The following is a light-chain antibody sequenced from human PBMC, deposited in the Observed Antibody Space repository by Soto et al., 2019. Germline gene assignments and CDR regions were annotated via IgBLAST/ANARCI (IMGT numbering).Light chain of an antibody. J-gene: IGKJ1*01. CDR1: QSVSSSY. V-gene: IGKV3-20*01. Sequence: EIELTQSPGTLSLSPGERATLSCRASQSVSSSYLAWYQQKPGQAPRLLIYGASSRATGIPDRFSGSGSGTDFTLTISRLEPEDFTVYYCQQYSSYPLTFGQGTRVEIK. CDR2: GAS. CDR3: QQYSSYPLT.